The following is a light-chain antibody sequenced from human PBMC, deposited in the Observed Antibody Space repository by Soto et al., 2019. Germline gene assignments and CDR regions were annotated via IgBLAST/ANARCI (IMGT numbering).Light chain of an antibody. CDR1: SSDVGGYNY. J-gene: IGLJ2*01. CDR3: SSYTSSSTLV. Sequence: QSALTQPASVSGSPGQSITISCTGTSSDVGGYNYVSWYQQHPGKAPKLMIYDVSNRPSGVSNRFSGSKSGNTASLTISGLQAEDEADYYCSSYTSSSTLVFGGCTKVTVL. CDR2: DVS. V-gene: IGLV2-14*01.